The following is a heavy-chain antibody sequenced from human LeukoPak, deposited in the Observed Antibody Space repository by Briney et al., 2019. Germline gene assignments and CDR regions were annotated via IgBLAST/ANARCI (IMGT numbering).Heavy chain of an antibody. V-gene: IGHV3-74*01. CDR1: GFTFRNYW. D-gene: IGHD1-7*01. Sequence: GGSLRLSCAVSGFTFRNYWMNWVRQAPGKGLVWVSHIKLDGSQTSHADSVKGRFIVSRDNAKNTLYLQMSRLKDEDTAVYYCVRDGMGTTPYDLWGQGTLVTVSS. CDR3: VRDGMGTTPYDL. CDR2: IKLDGSQT. J-gene: IGHJ5*02.